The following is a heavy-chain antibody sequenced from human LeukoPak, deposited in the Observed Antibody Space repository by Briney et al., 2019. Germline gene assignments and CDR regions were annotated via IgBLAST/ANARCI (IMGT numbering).Heavy chain of an antibody. V-gene: IGHV4-34*01. D-gene: IGHD6-13*01. J-gene: IGHJ5*02. CDR2: INHSGST. Sequence: SETLSLTCAVFGGSFSGYYWSWIRQPPGKGLEWIGEINHSGSTNYNPSLKSRVTVSVDTSKNQFSLKLSSVTAADTAVYYCATRPDIAAAGPGWFDPWGQGTLVTVSS. CDR1: GGSFSGYY. CDR3: ATRPDIAAAGPGWFDP.